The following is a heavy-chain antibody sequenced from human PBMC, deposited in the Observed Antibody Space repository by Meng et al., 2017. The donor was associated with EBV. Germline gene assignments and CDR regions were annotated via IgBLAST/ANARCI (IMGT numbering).Heavy chain of an antibody. J-gene: IGHJ5*02. D-gene: IGHD1-26*01. Sequence: GGSGGGGVQPGRSLRLSCVASGFTFSGYGMFWVRQAPGKGPEWVAILPSDGGNTYYSDSVKGRFTISRDNSKKTLYLQMNSLRAEDTAVYYCARDLSGRFDPWGQGTLVTVSS. CDR2: LPSDGGNT. V-gene: IGHV3-30*03. CDR3: ARDLSGRFDP. CDR1: GFTFSGYG.